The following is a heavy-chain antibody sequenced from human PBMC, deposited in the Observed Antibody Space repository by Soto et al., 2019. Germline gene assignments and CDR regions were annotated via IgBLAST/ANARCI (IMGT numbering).Heavy chain of an antibody. V-gene: IGHV3-33*01. Sequence: QAQLVESGGGVVQPGRSLRLSCAASGFTFSLYGMHWVRQAPGKGLEWVAVIWSDGSNKYYVDSVKGRFTISRDNSTKTQYPQMSRLRAEDRAGYCCARDRGRGDGIDVWGPGTGVTVSS. CDR2: IWSDGSNK. CDR3: ARDRGRGDGIDV. D-gene: IGHD1-26*01. CDR1: GFTFSLYG. J-gene: IGHJ6*01.